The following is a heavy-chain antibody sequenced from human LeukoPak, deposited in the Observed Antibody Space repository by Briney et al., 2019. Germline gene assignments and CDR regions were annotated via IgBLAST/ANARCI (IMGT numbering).Heavy chain of an antibody. J-gene: IGHJ4*02. CDR2: ISGSGGST. Sequence: SGGSLRLSCAASGFTFSSYAMSWVRQAPGKGLEWVSAISGSGGSTYYADSVKGRFTISRDNSKNTLYLQMNSLRAEDTAVYYCAKDPEYDFWSGYFSPFDYWGQGTLVTVSS. CDR1: GFTFSSYA. V-gene: IGHV3-23*01. CDR3: AKDPEYDFWSGYFSPFDY. D-gene: IGHD3-3*01.